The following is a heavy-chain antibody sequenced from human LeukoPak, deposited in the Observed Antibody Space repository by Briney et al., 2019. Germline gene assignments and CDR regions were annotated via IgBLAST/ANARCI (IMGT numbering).Heavy chain of an antibody. J-gene: IGHJ6*03. D-gene: IGHD5-12*01. CDR2: INWNGGST. CDR3: AKDAAYSGYDRNYYYYMDV. Sequence: GGSLRLSCAASGFTFDDYGMSWVRQAPGKGLEWVSGINWNGGSTGYADSVKGRFTISRDNSRNSLYLQMNSLRAEDTALYYCAKDAAYSGYDRNYYYYMDVWGKGTTVTVSS. V-gene: IGHV3-20*04. CDR1: GFTFDDYG.